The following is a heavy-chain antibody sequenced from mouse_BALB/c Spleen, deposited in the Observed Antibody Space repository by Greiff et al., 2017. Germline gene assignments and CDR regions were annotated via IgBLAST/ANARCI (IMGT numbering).Heavy chain of an antibody. V-gene: IGHV5-9-3*01. J-gene: IGHJ3*01. CDR2: ISSGGSYT. Sequence: EVKLVESGGGLVKPGGSLKLSCAASGFTFSSYAMSWVRQTPEKRLEWVATISSGGSYTYYPDSVKGRFTISRDNAKNTLYLQMSSLRSEDTAMYYCARQETTAAWFAYWGQGTLVTVSA. CDR1: GFTFSSYA. CDR3: ARQETTAAWFAY. D-gene: IGHD1-2*01.